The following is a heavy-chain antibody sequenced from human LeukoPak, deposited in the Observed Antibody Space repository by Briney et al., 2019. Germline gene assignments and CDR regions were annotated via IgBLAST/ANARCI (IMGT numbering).Heavy chain of an antibody. CDR1: GYTFTSYD. D-gene: IGHD3-9*01. CDR2: MNPNSGNT. Sequence: GASVKVSCKASGYTFTSYDINWVRQATEQGLEWMGWMNPNSGNTGYAQKFQGRVTITRNTSISTAYMELSSLRSEDTAVYYCARGRVSILTGYYPYNWFAPWGQGTPVTVSS. J-gene: IGHJ5*02. V-gene: IGHV1-8*03. CDR3: ARGRVSILTGYYPYNWFAP.